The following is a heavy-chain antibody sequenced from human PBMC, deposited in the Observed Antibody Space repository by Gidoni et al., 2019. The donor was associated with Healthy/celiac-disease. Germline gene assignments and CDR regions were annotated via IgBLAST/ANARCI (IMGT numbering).Heavy chain of an antibody. CDR1: GYSLSSGYY. D-gene: IGHD1-26*01. CDR2: IYHSGST. V-gene: IGHV4-38-2*02. J-gene: IGHJ3*02. CDR3: ASAPSGRDEDDAFDI. Sequence: QVQLQESAPGLVTPSEPLSLTCTVSGYSLSSGYYWGWIRQPPGKGLEWIGSIYHSGSTYYNPSLKSRVTISVDTSKNQFSLKLSSVTAADTAVYYCASAPSGRDEDDAFDIWGQGTMVTVSS.